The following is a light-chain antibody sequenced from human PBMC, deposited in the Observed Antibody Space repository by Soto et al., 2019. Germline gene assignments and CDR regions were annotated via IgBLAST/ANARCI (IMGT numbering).Light chain of an antibody. CDR1: QSISSY. Sequence: DIQMTQSPSSVSASVVDCVTVTCRASQSISSYLNWYQQKPGKAPKLLIYAASSLQSGVPSRFSGSGSGTDFTLTISSLQPEDFATYYCQQSYSTPYTFGQGTKVDIK. J-gene: IGKJ2*01. CDR2: AAS. CDR3: QQSYSTPYT. V-gene: IGKV1-39*01.